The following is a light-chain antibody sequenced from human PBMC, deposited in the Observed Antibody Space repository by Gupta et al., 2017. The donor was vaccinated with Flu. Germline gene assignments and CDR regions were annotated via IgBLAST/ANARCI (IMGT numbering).Light chain of an antibody. J-gene: IGLJ1*01. V-gene: IGLV8-61*01. CDR1: SGSVSSTYF. CDR3: LTYTGTGLCV. CDR2: STN. Sequence: QTVVTQESSFSVSPGGTVTLTCGLNSGSVSSTYFPSWYQQTPGQAPRTLIYSTNIRSFGVPDRFSGSILGNTAALTITGAQADDEANYYCLTYTGTGLCVFGGGTKITVL.